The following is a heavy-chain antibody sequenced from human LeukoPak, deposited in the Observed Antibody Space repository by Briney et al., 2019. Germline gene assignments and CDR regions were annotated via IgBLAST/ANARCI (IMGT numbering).Heavy chain of an antibody. CDR1: GYSFTSYW. V-gene: IGHV5-51*01. CDR3: ARPRSSIVGAMYYFDY. CDR2: IYPGDSDT. J-gene: IGHJ4*02. Sequence: GESLKISCKGSGYSFTSYWIGWVRQVPGKGLEWMGIIYPGDSDTRYSPSFQGQVTISADKSISTAYLQWSSLKASDTAMYYCARPRSSIVGAMYYFDYWGQGTLVTVSS. D-gene: IGHD1-26*01.